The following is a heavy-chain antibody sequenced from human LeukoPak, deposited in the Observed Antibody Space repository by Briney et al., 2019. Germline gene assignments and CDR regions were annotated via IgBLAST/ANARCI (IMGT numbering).Heavy chain of an antibody. V-gene: IGHV4-34*01. Sequence: SETLSLTCAVYGGSFSGYYWSWIRQPPGKGLEWIGEINHSGSTNYNPSLKSRVTISVDTSKNQFSLELSSVTAADTAVYYCASVEMEPGSVDYWGQGTLVTVSS. CDR2: INHSGST. CDR1: GGSFSGYY. D-gene: IGHD1-14*01. CDR3: ASVEMEPGSVDY. J-gene: IGHJ4*02.